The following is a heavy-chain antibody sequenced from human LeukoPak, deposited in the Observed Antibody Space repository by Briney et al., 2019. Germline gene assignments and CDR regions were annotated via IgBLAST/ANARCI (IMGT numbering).Heavy chain of an antibody. D-gene: IGHD3-10*01. V-gene: IGHV4-39*07. CDR2: IYSSGST. J-gene: IGHJ3*02. CDR1: GASISSGSNY. Sequence: SETLSLTCSVSGASISSGSNYWGWIRQPPGKTLEWIGSIYSSGSTYYDSSLQSRVIIMIDTPKNHFSLTLSSVTAADTAVYYCARSDGYGLVDIWGQGTMVTVSS. CDR3: ARSDGYGLVDI.